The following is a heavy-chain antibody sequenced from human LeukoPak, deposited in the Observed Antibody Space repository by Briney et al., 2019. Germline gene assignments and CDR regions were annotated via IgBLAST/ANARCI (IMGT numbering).Heavy chain of an antibody. CDR2: IYYGGST. CDR1: GGSISSSSYY. J-gene: IGHJ4*02. V-gene: IGHV4-39*07. D-gene: IGHD1-20*01. Sequence: KTSETLSLTCTVSGGSISSSSYYWGWIRQPPGKGLEWIGSIYYGGSTYYNPSLKSRVTISVDTSKNQFSLKLSSVTAADTAVYYCARDYNNNWYPLLVWGQGTLVTVSS. CDR3: ARDYNNNWYPLLV.